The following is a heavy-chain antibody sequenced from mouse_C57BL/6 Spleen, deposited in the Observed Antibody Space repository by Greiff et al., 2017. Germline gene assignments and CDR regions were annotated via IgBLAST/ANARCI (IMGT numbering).Heavy chain of an antibody. D-gene: IGHD2-1*01. Sequence: EVQLVESGGGLVQPGGSMKLSCAASGFTFSDAWMDWVRQSPEKGLEWIAEIRNKANNHATYYAESMKGRFTISRDDSKGSVYLQMNSLRVEDTGIYYCTGGNYVRFAYWGQGTLVTVSA. CDR3: TGGNYVRFAY. J-gene: IGHJ3*01. CDR1: GFTFSDAW. V-gene: IGHV6-6*01. CDR2: IRNKANNHAT.